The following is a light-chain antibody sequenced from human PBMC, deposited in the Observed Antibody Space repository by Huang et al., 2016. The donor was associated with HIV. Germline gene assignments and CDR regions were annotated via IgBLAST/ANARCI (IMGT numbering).Light chain of an antibody. J-gene: IGKJ1*01. Sequence: DIQMTQSPSTLSASVGDRVTITCRASQSIRSWLAWYQQKPGKAPKSLIYKASSLESGVPARFSGSGSGTEFTLTISSLQPDDFATYYCQQYNNYSTTFGQGTKVEIK. CDR3: QQYNNYSTT. CDR1: QSIRSW. V-gene: IGKV1-5*03. CDR2: KAS.